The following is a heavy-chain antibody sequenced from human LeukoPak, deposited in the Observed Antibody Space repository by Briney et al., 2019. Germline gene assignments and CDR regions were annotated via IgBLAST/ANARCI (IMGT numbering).Heavy chain of an antibody. CDR3: AKLEADPN. J-gene: IGHJ4*02. D-gene: IGHD3-3*01. CDR2: ISGSGDRT. Sequence: PGGSLRLSCAASGFTFSNYAMDWVRQAPGKGLEWVSSISGSGDRTYYADSVKGRFTISRDNSKNTLNLQMNSLRAEDTAVYYCAKLEADPNWGQGTLVTVSS. CDR1: GFTFSNYA. V-gene: IGHV3-23*01.